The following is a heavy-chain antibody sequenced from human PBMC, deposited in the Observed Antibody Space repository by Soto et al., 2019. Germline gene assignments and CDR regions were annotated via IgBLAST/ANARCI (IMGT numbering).Heavy chain of an antibody. D-gene: IGHD1-20*01. J-gene: IGHJ4*02. CDR3: ARALYNWNFRSYFFDS. CDR2: RHYSGST. Sequence: PSETLSLTCTVSGGSITNGAYYWGWIRQHPGKGLEWIGYRHYSGSTYYNPTLKSRLVISVDTSQNQFSLSLNSVTAADTAVYYCARALYNWNFRSYFFDSWGQGTLVTVSS. V-gene: IGHV4-31*03. CDR1: GGSITNGAYY.